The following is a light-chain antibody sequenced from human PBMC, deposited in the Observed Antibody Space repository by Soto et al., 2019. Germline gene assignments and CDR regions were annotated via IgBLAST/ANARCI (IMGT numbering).Light chain of an antibody. V-gene: IGLV2-23*02. CDR1: SSVVGSYNL. J-gene: IGLJ1*01. CDR2: EVS. Sequence: QSVLTQPASVSGSPGQSITISCTGTSSVVGSYNLVSWYQQHPGKAPKLMIYEVSKRPSGVSNRFSGSKSGNTASLTISGLQAEDEADYDCCSYAGSSLSGFGSGISVTVL. CDR3: CSYAGSSLSG.